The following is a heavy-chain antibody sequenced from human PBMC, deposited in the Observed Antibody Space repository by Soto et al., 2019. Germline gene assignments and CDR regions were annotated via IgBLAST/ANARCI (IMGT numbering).Heavy chain of an antibody. CDR3: VREAYIVYGNAIDH. CDR1: GVTLGTYS. D-gene: IGHD4-17*01. V-gene: IGHV4-59*01. Sequence: SETLSLTWAVSGVTLGTYSGGWIRQPAGKGLEWVGYDYHSGTTNYTPTLKSRVTISVDTSTNQFSLRLTSVTAADTAIYYCVREAYIVYGNAIDHWGQGTLVTVSS. J-gene: IGHJ4*02. CDR2: DYHSGTT.